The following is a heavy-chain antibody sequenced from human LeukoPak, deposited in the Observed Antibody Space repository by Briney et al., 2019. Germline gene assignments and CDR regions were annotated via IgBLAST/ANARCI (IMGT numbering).Heavy chain of an antibody. CDR1: GFTFSTYN. J-gene: IGHJ4*02. CDR2: IWIDSGNT. CDR3: ARDYKYAFDN. V-gene: IGHV3-48*01. D-gene: IGHD5-24*01. Sequence: PGGSLRLSCVASGFTFSTYNMNWVRQAPGKGVEWISYIWIDSGNTNYADSVKGGFTIYGDKAKKSLYLQMNSLRVEDTAVYYCARDYKYAFDNWGQGTLVTVSS.